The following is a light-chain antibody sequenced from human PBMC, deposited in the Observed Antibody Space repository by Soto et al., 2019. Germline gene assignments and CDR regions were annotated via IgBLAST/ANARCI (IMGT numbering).Light chain of an antibody. CDR2: EVS. CDR1: SIEVGSYNY. J-gene: IGLJ1*01. CDR3: SSYTSSSTPYV. V-gene: IGLV2-14*01. Sequence: QSALTQPASMSGSPGQSITISCTGTSIEVGSYNYVSWYQQHPGKAPKLMIYEVSNRPSGVSNRFSGSKSGNTASLTISGLQAEDEADYYCSSYTSSSTPYVFGTGTKVSVL.